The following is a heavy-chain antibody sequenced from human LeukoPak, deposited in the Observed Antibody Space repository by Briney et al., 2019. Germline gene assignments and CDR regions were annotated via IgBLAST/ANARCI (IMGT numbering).Heavy chain of an antibody. CDR2: INPNSGGT. V-gene: IGHV1-2*02. D-gene: IGHD3-22*01. CDR1: GYTFTGYY. Sequence: ASVKVSCKASGYTFTGYYMHWVRQAPGQGLEWMGWINPNSGGTNYAQKFQGRVTMTRDTSISTAYMELSRLRSDDTAVYYCASYDSSGYYGPYFDYWGQGTLVTVSS. CDR3: ASYDSSGYYGPYFDY. J-gene: IGHJ4*02.